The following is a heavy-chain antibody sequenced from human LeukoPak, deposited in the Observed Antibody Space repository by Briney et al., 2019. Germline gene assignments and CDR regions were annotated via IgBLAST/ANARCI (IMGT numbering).Heavy chain of an antibody. Sequence: GGSLRLSCAASGFTFSSYGMHWVRQAPGKGLEWVAVIWYDGSNKYYADSVKGRFTISRDNSKNTLYLQMNSLRVEDTAVYYCARGNWGSVYYYGMGVWGQGTTVTVSS. CDR1: GFTFSSYG. D-gene: IGHD7-27*01. CDR3: ARGNWGSVYYYGMGV. CDR2: IWYDGSNK. V-gene: IGHV3-33*01. J-gene: IGHJ6*02.